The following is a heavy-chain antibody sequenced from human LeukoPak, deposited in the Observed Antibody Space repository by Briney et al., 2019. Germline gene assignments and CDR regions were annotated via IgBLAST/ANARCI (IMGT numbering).Heavy chain of an antibody. CDR2: ISGSGGST. Sequence: PGGSLRLSCAASGVTFSSYAMSWVRQAPGKGLEWVSAISGSGGSTYYADSVKGQFTISRDNSKNTLYLQMNSLRAEDTAVYYCAKRERGSYSLDYWGQGTLVTVSS. CDR1: GVTFSSYA. V-gene: IGHV3-23*01. CDR3: AKRERGSYSLDY. J-gene: IGHJ4*02. D-gene: IGHD1-26*01.